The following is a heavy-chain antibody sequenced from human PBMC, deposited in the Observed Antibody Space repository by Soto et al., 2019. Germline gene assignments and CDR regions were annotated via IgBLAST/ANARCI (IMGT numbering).Heavy chain of an antibody. J-gene: IGHJ4*02. CDR1: GGSISGYY. D-gene: IGHD5-12*01. CDR3: ARQYAAVDYFDY. CDR2: IYYSGST. Sequence: SETLSLTCTVSGGSISGYYWSWIRQPPGKGLEWIGYIYYSGSTNYNPSLKSRVTISVDTSKNQFSLKLSSVTAADTAVYYCARQYAAVDYFDYWGQGTLVTVSS. V-gene: IGHV4-59*08.